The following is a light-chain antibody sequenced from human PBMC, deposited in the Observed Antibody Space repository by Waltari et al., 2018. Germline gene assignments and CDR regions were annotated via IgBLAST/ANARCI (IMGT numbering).Light chain of an antibody. CDR3: AAWDDSLYVV. CDR2: RYD. CDR1: SPNVGRNS. J-gene: IGLJ2*01. V-gene: IGLV1-47*01. Sequence: QSVLTQPPSASGTPGQTVTISCSGSSPNVGRNSVYWYQQLPGTAPKLLIYRYDQRPSGVPARFFGSKSGTSASLVITGLRPEDEADYYCAAWDDSLYVVFGGGTRLTV.